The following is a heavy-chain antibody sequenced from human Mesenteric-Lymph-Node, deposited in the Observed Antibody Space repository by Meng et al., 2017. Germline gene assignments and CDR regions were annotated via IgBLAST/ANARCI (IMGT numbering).Heavy chain of an antibody. J-gene: IGHJ3*02. Sequence: GGSLRLSCAASGLRFSNCDMSWVRQAPGKGLEWVSAISDSGGRTYYADSVKGRFTISRDNSKNTLYLQMNSLRAEDTAVYYCAKGTFSGLDAFDIWGQGTMVTVSS. CDR3: AKGTFSGLDAFDI. CDR1: GLRFSNCD. V-gene: IGHV3-23*01. CDR2: ISDSGGRT. D-gene: IGHD5-12*01.